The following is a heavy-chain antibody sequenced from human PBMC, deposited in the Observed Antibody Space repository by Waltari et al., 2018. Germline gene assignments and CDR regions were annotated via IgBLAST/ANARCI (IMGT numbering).Heavy chain of an antibody. CDR1: GYSISSGYY. CDR3: ARDTHGIVATIWGYYGMDV. V-gene: IGHV4-38-2*02. J-gene: IGHJ6*02. Sequence: QVQLQESGPGLVKPSETLSLTCTVSGYSISSGYYWGWIRQPPGQGLEWIGSIYHSGSTYYNPSLKSRVTISVDTSKNQFSLKLSSVTAADTAVYYCARDTHGIVATIWGYYGMDVWGQGTTVTVSS. D-gene: IGHD5-12*01. CDR2: IYHSGST.